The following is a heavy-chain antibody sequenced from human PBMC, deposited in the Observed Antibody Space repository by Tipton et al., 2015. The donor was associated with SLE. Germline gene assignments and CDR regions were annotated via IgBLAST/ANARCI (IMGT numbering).Heavy chain of an antibody. V-gene: IGHV4-59*12. CDR3: ARDWRDDYNHDGFDI. D-gene: IGHD5-24*01. CDR1: GGSLSSYY. CDR2: IFFTGST. J-gene: IGHJ3*02. Sequence: TLSLTCTVSGGSLSSYYWSWIRQPPGKGLEWIGFIFFTGSTDYNPSLQSRVTISVDTSENQFSLKLSSVTATDTAVYYCARDWRDDYNHDGFDIRGQGTMVTVSS.